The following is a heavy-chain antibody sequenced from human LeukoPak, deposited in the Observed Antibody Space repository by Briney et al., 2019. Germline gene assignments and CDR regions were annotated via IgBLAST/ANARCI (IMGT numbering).Heavy chain of an antibody. D-gene: IGHD2-2*01. CDR2: IKRDGSEK. V-gene: IGHV3-7*01. Sequence: GGSLRLSCAASGFNFSNYDMHWVRQAPGKGLEWVANIKRDGSEKYYVDSVKGRFTVSRDNAKNSLYLQMNSLRVEDTAVYYCARVAPAVDLDYWGQGTLVTVSS. J-gene: IGHJ4*02. CDR3: ARVAPAVDLDY. CDR1: GFNFSNYD.